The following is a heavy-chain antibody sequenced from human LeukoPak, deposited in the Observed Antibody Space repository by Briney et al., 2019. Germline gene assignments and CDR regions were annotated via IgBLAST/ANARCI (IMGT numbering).Heavy chain of an antibody. V-gene: IGHV3-30*02. D-gene: IGHD3-22*01. CDR3: AKDGDYYDSSGRHIFDY. J-gene: IGHJ4*02. CDR2: IRYDGSNK. Sequence: GGSLRLSCAASGFTFRSYGMHWVRQAPGKGLEWVAFIRYDGSNKYYADSVKGRFTISRDNSKNTLYLQMNSLRAEDTAVYYCAKDGDYYDSSGRHIFDYWGQGTLVTVSS. CDR1: GFTFRSYG.